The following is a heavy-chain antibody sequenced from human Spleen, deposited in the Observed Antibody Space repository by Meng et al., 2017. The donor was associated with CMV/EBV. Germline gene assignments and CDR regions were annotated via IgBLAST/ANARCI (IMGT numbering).Heavy chain of an antibody. CDR3: AREGAQIVVLPAPPQEYHFYGMDV. CDR2: MNPNNSNT. J-gene: IGHJ6*02. Sequence: ASVKVSCKASGYTFTSCDINWVRQAAGQGLEWMGWMNPNNSNTVYAQKFQGRVTITRNTSISTAYMDLSSLRSEDTAVYLRAREGAQIVVLPAPPQEYHFYGMDVWGQGTTVTVSS. CDR1: GYTFTSCD. V-gene: IGHV1-8*01. D-gene: IGHD2-2*01.